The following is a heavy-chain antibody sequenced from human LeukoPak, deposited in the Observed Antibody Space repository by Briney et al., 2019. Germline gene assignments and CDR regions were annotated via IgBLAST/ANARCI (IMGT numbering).Heavy chain of an antibody. D-gene: IGHD5-18*01. V-gene: IGHV3-21*01. J-gene: IGHJ4*02. Sequence: PGGSLRLSCAASGFTFSSYSMNWVRQAPGKGLEWVSSISSSSSYIYYADSVKGRFTISRDNAKNSLYLQMNSPRAEDTAVYYCARERGYSYGYSHYWGQGTLVTVSS. CDR3: ARERGYSYGYSHY. CDR2: ISSSSSYI. CDR1: GFTFSSYS.